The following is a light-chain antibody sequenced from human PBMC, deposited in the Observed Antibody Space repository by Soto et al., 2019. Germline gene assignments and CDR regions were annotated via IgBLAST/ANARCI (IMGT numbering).Light chain of an antibody. J-gene: IGKJ1*01. CDR2: GAS. Sequence: EIVMTQSPATLSVSPGERATLSCRASQSVSSNLAWYQQKPGQAPRLLIYGASTRATGIPARFSGSGSGTEVILTISSLQSEDSAVYYCQQYSNWPAWTFGQGTKVEIK. CDR3: QQYSNWPAWT. CDR1: QSVSSN. V-gene: IGKV3-15*01.